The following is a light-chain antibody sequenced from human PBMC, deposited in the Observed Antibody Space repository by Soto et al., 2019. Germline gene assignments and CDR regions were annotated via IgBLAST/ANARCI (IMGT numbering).Light chain of an antibody. CDR1: GNDVGSYDL. V-gene: IGLV2-23*01. CDR2: GGN. J-gene: IGLJ2*01. Sequence: QSALTQPASVSGSLGQSITISCSGTGNDVGSYDLVSWYQHHPDNAPKLIIYGGNKRPSGISNRFSGSKSGNTASLTVSGLQAEDAADYYCCSYAGTSTWVFGTGTKLTVL. CDR3: CSYAGTSTWV.